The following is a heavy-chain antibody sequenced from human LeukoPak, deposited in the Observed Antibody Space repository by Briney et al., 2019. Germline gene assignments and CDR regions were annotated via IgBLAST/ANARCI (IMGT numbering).Heavy chain of an antibody. D-gene: IGHD3-9*01. CDR3: AREPGGYFDWLLPLDY. V-gene: IGHV3-7*01. Sequence: GGSLRLSCAASGFTFSSYWMSWVRQASGKGLEWVANIKQDGSEKYYVDSVKGRFTISRDNAKNSLYLQMNSLRAEDTAVYYCAREPGGYFDWLLPLDYWGQGTLVTVSS. J-gene: IGHJ4*02. CDR1: GFTFSSYW. CDR2: IKQDGSEK.